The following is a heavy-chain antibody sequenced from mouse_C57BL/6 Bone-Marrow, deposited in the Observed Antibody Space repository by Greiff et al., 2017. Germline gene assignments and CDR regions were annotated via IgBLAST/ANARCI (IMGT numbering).Heavy chain of an antibody. CDR1: GYTFTSYW. CDR2: IYPGSGST. V-gene: IGHV1-55*01. CDR3: ARPYYGSFYYFDY. Sequence: VQLQQPGAELVKPGASVKMSCKASGYTFTSYWITWVKQRPGQGLEWIGDIYPGSGSTNYTEKFKSKATLTVDTSSSTAYMQLSSLTSEDSAVFYCARPYYGSFYYFDYWGQGTTLTVSS. D-gene: IGHD1-1*01. J-gene: IGHJ2*01.